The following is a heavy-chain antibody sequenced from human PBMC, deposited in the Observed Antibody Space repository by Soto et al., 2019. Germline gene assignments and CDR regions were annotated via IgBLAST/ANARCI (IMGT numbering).Heavy chain of an antibody. CDR2: IWYDGSNK. CDR1: GFTFSSYG. Sequence: QVQLVESGGGVVQPRRSLRLSCAASGFTFSSYGMHWVRQAPGKGLEWVAVIWYDGSNKYYADSVKGRFTISSDNSKNTLYLQMNSLRAEDTAVYYCARDWLLPETHYYYGMDVWGQGTTVTVSS. CDR3: ARDWLLPETHYYYGMDV. J-gene: IGHJ6*02. V-gene: IGHV3-33*01. D-gene: IGHD5-12*01.